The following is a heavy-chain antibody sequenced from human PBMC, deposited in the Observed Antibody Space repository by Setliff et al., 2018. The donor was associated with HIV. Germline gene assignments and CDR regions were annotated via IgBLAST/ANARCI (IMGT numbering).Heavy chain of an antibody. CDR1: EYSFTIYW. Sequence: GESLKISCKASEYSFTIYWIVWVRQMPGKGLEWIGIIYPHDSDTRYNSSFQGQVTMSVDKSINTAYLQWSGLKASDTAMYYCARRASKASLDYWGQGTLVTVSS. CDR2: IYPHDSDT. J-gene: IGHJ4*02. CDR3: ARRASKASLDY. V-gene: IGHV5-51*01.